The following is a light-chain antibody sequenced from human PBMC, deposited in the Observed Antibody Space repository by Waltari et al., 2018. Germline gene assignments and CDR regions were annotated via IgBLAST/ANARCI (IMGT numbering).Light chain of an antibody. CDR2: GAS. V-gene: IGKV3-20*01. J-gene: IGKJ1*01. Sequence: EIVLTQSPGTLSLSPGERVTLSCRASKSVCRTLGWYQQKPGQAPSRLMYGASIRAPGFPDRFSGCGSGTDFRLSISRLEPEDFAVYYCQHYVRLPVTFGQGTKVEIK. CDR3: QHYVRLPVT. CDR1: KSVCRT.